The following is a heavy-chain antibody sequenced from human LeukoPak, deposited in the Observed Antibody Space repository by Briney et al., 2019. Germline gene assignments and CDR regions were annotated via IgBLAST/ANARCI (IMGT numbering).Heavy chain of an antibody. D-gene: IGHD1-26*01. CDR3: ARDPYYSGSYYGG. J-gene: IGHJ4*02. CDR2: INPNSGGT. V-gene: IGHV1-2*04. CDR1: GYTFTGYY. Sequence: ASVKVSCKASGYTFTGYYMHWVRQAPGQGLEWMGWINPNSGGTNYAQKFQGWVTMTRDTSISTAYMELSRLRSDDTAVYYCARDPYYSGSYYGGWGQGTLVTVSS.